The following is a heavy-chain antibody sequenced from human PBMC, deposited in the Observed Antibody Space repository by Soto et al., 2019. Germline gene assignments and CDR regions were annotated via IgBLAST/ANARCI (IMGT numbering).Heavy chain of an antibody. J-gene: IGHJ5*02. CDR2: ISANNGNT. CDR3: ARAASEDVVVPAAIEEWFDP. V-gene: IGHV1-18*04. Sequence: ASVKVSCKASGYSFSSHHISWVLQAPGQGLEWMGWISANNGNTNYAQKLQGRVTMTTDTSTSTAYMELRSLRSDDTAVYYCARAASEDVVVPAAIEEWFDPWGQRTLVTVSS. CDR1: GYSFSSHH. D-gene: IGHD2-2*02.